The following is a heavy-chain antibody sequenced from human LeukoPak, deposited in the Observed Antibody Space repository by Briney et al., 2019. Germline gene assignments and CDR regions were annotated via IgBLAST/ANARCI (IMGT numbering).Heavy chain of an antibody. D-gene: IGHD3-10*01. Sequence: PGGSLRLSCAASGFTFSSYGMSWVRQAPGKGLEWVSAISGSGGSTYYADSVKGRFTISRDNSKNTLYLQMNSLRAEDTAVYYCAKSLRGEDSLRRYYFDYWGQGTLVTVSS. V-gene: IGHV3-23*01. CDR3: AKSLRGEDSLRRYYFDY. CDR1: GFTFSSYG. J-gene: IGHJ4*02. CDR2: ISGSGGST.